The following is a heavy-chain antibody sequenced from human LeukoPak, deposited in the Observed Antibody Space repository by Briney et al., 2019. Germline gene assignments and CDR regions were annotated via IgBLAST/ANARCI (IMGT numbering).Heavy chain of an antibody. Sequence: SDTLSLTCSVSGGSIRNYYWTWIRQPPGKGLEWIGHVSNSGSTEYNPSLKSRVTISIDTSKKHFSLKLSSVTAADTAVYYCASRAYYDSSGLDYWGQGILVTVSS. CDR3: ASRAYYDSSGLDY. V-gene: IGHV4-59*08. J-gene: IGHJ4*02. CDR2: VSNSGST. CDR1: GGSIRNYY. D-gene: IGHD3-22*01.